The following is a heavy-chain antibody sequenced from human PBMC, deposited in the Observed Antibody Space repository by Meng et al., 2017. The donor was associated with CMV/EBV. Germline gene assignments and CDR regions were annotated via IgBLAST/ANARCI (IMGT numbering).Heavy chain of an antibody. D-gene: IGHD4-11*01. J-gene: IGHJ6*02. Sequence: GESLKISCAASGFTFSSYSMNWVRQAPGKGLEWVSSISSSSSYIYYADSVKGRFTISRDNAKNSLYLQMNSLRAEDTAVYYCARVGYSNYEPLYYYYGMDVWSQGTTVTVSS. V-gene: IGHV3-21*01. CDR3: ARVGYSNYEPLYYYYGMDV. CDR2: ISSSSSYI. CDR1: GFTFSSYS.